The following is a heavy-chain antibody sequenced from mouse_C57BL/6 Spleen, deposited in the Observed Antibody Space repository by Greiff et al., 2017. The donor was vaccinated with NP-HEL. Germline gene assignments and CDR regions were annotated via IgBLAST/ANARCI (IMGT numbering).Heavy chain of an antibody. CDR1: GFTFSSYA. V-gene: IGHV5-4*01. CDR3: ARDRGYDYEGAWFAY. J-gene: IGHJ3*01. D-gene: IGHD2-4*01. Sequence: EVMLVESGGGLVKPGGSLKLSCAASGFTFSSYAMSWVRQTPEKRLEWVATISDGGSYTYYPDNVKGRFTSSRDNAKNNLYLQMSHLKSEDTAMYYCARDRGYDYEGAWFAYWGQGTLVTVSA. CDR2: ISDGGSYT.